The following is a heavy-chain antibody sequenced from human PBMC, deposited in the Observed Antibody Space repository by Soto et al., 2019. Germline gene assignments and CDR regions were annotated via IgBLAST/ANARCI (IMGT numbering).Heavy chain of an antibody. CDR2: IWYDGSNK. D-gene: IGHD3-10*01. Sequence: LRLSCAASGFTFSSYGMHWVRQAPGKGLEWVAVIWYDGSNKYYADSVKGRFTISRDNSKNTLYLQMNSLRAEDTAVYYCARDQLPGSFGMSNYGMDVWGQGTTVTVSS. J-gene: IGHJ6*02. V-gene: IGHV3-33*01. CDR3: ARDQLPGSFGMSNYGMDV. CDR1: GFTFSSYG.